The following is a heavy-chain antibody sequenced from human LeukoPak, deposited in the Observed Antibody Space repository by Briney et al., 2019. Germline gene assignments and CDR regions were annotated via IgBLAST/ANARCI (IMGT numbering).Heavy chain of an antibody. J-gene: IGHJ4*02. CDR2: INSDGSST. CDR3: ARASSGWSPFDY. V-gene: IGHV3-74*01. CDR1: GFTFSSYW. D-gene: IGHD6-19*01. Sequence: GGSLRLSCAASGFTFSSYWMHWVRHAPGKGLVCVSRINSDGSSTSYADSVKGRFTISRDNAKNTLYLQMNSVRAEDTAVYYCARASSGWSPFDYWGQGTLVTVSS.